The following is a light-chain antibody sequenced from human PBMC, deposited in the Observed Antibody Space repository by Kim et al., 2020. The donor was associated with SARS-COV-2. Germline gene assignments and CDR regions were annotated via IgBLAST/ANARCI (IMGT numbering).Light chain of an antibody. CDR1: NIGIKS. CDR3: QVWDSSSDHVV. J-gene: IGLJ2*01. CDR2: YDI. V-gene: IGLV3-21*04. Sequence: APGKTARITCGGNNIGIKSVRWYQQKPGQAPVLVIYYDIDRPSGIPERFSGSNSGNTATLTISRVEAGDEADYYCQVWDSSSDHVVFGGGTKLTVL.